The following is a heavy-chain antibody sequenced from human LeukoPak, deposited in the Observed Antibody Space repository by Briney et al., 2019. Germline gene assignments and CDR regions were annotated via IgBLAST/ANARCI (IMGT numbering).Heavy chain of an antibody. D-gene: IGHD6-13*01. J-gene: IGHJ6*02. CDR1: GFTFSSYS. CDR2: ISSSSSTI. CDR3: ARKSIAAARGMDV. V-gene: IGHV3-48*04. Sequence: AGGSLRLSCAASGFTFSSYSMNWVRQAPGKGLEWVSYISSSSSTIYYADSVKGRFTISRDNAKNSLYLQMNSLRAEDTAVYYCARKSIAAARGMDVWGQGTTVTVSS.